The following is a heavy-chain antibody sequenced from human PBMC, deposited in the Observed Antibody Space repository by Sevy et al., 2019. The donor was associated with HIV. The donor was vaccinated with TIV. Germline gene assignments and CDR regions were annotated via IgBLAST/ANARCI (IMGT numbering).Heavy chain of an antibody. J-gene: IGHJ6*02. CDR1: GGSISSCY. CDR2: IYYSGST. D-gene: IGHD3-9*01. CDR3: ARDGGYYDILTDNYYYGMDV. Sequence: SDTLSLTCTVSGGSISSCYWSWIRQPPGKGLEWIGYIYYSGSTNYNPSLKSRVTISVDTSKNQFSLKLSSVTAADTAVYYCARDGGYYDILTDNYYYGMDVWGQGTTVTVSS. V-gene: IGHV4-59*01.